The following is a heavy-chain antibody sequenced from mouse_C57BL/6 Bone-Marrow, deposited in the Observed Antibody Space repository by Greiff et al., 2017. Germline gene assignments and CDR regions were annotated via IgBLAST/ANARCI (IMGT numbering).Heavy chain of an antibody. CDR3: AREGVDDGGFAY. CDR1: GYTFTSYG. D-gene: IGHD1-1*01. J-gene: IGHJ3*01. Sequence: QVQLQQSGAELARPGASVKLSCKASGYTFTSYGISWVKQRTGQGLEWIGEIYPRSGNTYYNEKFKGKATLTADKSSSTAYMELRSLTAEDSAVYFCAREGVDDGGFAYWGQGTLVTVSA. CDR2: IYPRSGNT. V-gene: IGHV1-81*01.